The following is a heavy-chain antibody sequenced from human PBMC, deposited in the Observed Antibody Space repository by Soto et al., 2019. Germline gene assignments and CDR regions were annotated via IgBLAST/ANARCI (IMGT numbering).Heavy chain of an antibody. V-gene: IGHV4-31*03. D-gene: IGHD3-16*01. CDR3: ARGGAPIMITFVAFDI. J-gene: IGHJ3*02. CDR1: GGSISSGGYY. CDR2: LYYSGST. Sequence: QVQLQESGPGLVKPSQTLSLTCTVSGGSISSGGYYWSWIRQHPGKGMEWIGYLYYSGSTYYNPSLKSRVILSVDTSKNQFSLKLSSVTAADTAVYYCARGGAPIMITFVAFDIWGQGTMVTVSS.